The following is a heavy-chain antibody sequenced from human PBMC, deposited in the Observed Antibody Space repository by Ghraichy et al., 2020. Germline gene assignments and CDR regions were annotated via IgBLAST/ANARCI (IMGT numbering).Heavy chain of an antibody. V-gene: IGHV3-7*03. CDR1: GFTLSNYW. CDR3: ARDYYYVSSGFFGRFDS. Sequence: GGPLRLSCAASGFTLSNYWMTWIRQAPGKGLEWVATIKNDGSEKYYGGSVKGRFTISRDNAKNSLYLQMNGLRAEDTAVFYCARDYYYVSSGFFGRFDSWGQGTLVTVSS. CDR2: IKNDGSEK. J-gene: IGHJ4*02. D-gene: IGHD3-22*01.